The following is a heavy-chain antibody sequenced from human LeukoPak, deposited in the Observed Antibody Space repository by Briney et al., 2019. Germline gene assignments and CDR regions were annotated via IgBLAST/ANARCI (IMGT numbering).Heavy chain of an antibody. Sequence: GGSLRLSCAASGFTFSSYGMHWVRQAPGKGLEWVAVISYDGSNKYYADSVKGRFTISRDNSKNTLYLQMNSLRAEDTAVYYCAKHWGSYFDYWGQGTLVTVSS. CDR1: GFTFSSYG. CDR2: ISYDGSNK. CDR3: AKHWGSYFDY. J-gene: IGHJ4*02. V-gene: IGHV3-30*18. D-gene: IGHD3-16*01.